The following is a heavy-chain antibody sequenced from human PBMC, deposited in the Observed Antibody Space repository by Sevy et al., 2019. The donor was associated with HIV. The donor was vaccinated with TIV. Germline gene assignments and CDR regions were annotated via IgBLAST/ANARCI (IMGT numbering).Heavy chain of an antibody. V-gene: IGHV3-33*01. Sequence: GGSLRLSCAASGFTFSSYGMHWVRQAPGKGLEWVAVIWFDGSNTFYADSVKGRFTISRDIAENTLHLKMNSLRAEDTAVYYCARDLESYNYGAYGPSFMPDYWGQGTVVTVSS. D-gene: IGHD1-1*01. CDR2: IWFDGSNT. CDR1: GFTFSSYG. J-gene: IGHJ4*02. CDR3: ARDLESYNYGAYGPSFMPDY.